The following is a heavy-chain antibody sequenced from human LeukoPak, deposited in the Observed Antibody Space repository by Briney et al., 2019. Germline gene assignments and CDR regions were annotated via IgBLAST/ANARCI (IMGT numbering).Heavy chain of an antibody. V-gene: IGHV3-48*02. CDR2: INSGGSTK. CDR3: ARYRLSGYCSGGSCYDVNYFDY. CDR1: GFTLGSYS. Sequence: AGGSLRLSCAASGFTLGSYSMNWVRQAPGKGLEWVSYINSGGSTKYYADSVKGRFTISRDNAKNTLYLQMNSLRDEDTAVYYCARYRLSGYCSGGSCYDVNYFDYWGQGTLVTVSS. J-gene: IGHJ4*02. D-gene: IGHD2-15*01.